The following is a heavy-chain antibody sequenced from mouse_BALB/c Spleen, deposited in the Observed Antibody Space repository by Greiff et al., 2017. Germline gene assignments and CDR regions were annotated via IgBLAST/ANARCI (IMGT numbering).Heavy chain of an antibody. Sequence: EVQGVESGGGLVKPGGSLKLSCAASGFTFSSYAMSWVRQSPEKRLEWVAEISSGGSYTYYPDTVTGRFTISRDNAKNTLYLEMSSLRSEDTAMYYCARELGRTAYWGQGTLVTVSA. V-gene: IGHV5-9-4*01. J-gene: IGHJ3*01. D-gene: IGHD4-1*01. CDR3: ARELGRTAY. CDR1: GFTFSSYA. CDR2: ISSGGSYT.